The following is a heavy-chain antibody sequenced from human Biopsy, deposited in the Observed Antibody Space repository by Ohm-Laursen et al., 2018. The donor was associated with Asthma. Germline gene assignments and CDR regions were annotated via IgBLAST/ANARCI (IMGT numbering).Heavy chain of an antibody. CDR2: VFWSGTT. J-gene: IGHJ6*02. V-gene: IGHV4-30-4*08. CDR3: ARVASYGDLYFGIDV. D-gene: IGHD4-17*01. Sequence: TLSLTCTVSGGSISNSNYYWGWIRQSPGTGLEWIEFVFWSGTTRYNRSLERRLSISIDTTRNEFSMTLRSVTAADTAVYFCARVASYGDLYFGIDVWGPGTTVSVS. CDR1: GGSISNSNYY.